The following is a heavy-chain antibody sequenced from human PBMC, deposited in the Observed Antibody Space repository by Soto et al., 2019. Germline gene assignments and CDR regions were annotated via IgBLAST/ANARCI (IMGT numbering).Heavy chain of an antibody. CDR2: TSPSGTT. CDR1: SGSLSGYY. D-gene: IGHD2-2*01. Sequence: PSETLSLTCSLYSGSLSGYYWSWIRQPPGKGLEWIGETSPSGTTNYSPSLKSRVSISVDTSKNQFSLNLTSLTAADTALYFCAREATVLIPAAQPSHFDSWGQGTLVTVSS. J-gene: IGHJ4*02. CDR3: AREATVLIPAAQPSHFDS. V-gene: IGHV4-34*01.